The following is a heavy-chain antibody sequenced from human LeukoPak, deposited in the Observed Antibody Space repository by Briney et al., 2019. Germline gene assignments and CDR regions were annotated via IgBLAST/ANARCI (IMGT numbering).Heavy chain of an antibody. CDR2: MNPNSGNT. J-gene: IGHJ5*02. CDR3: ARGLPVKYCSSTSCYFAGDWFDP. D-gene: IGHD2-2*01. Sequence: ASVKVSCKASGYTFTSYDINWVRQATGQGLEWMGWMNPNSGNTGYAQKFQGRVTMTRNTSISTAYMELSSLRSEDTTVYYCARGLPVKYCSSTSCYFAGDWFDPWGQGTLATVSS. V-gene: IGHV1-8*01. CDR1: GYTFTSYD.